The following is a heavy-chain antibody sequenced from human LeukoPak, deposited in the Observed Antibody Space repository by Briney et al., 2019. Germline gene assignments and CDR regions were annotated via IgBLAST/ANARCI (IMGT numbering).Heavy chain of an antibody. CDR3: AREDVLLWFGELSKKSDY. CDR1: GFTFSSYW. V-gene: IGHV3-7*01. Sequence: GGSLRLSCAASGFTFSSYWMSWVRQAPGKGLEWVANIKQDGSEKYYVDSVKGRFTISRDNAKNSLYLQMNNLRAEDTAVYYCAREDVLLWFGELSKKSDYWGQGTLVTVSS. D-gene: IGHD3-10*01. J-gene: IGHJ4*02. CDR2: IKQDGSEK.